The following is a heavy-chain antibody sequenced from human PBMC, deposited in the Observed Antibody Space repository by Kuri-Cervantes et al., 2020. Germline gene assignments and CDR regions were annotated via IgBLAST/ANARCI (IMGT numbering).Heavy chain of an antibody. J-gene: IGHJ4*02. Sequence: SETLSLTCTVSGGSISSSNWWSWVRQPPGKGLEWIGEIYHSGSTNYNPSLKSRVTISVDTSKNQFSLKLSSVTAADTAVYYCARQEIMRFGESNYFDYWGRGTLVTVSS. D-gene: IGHD3-10*01. V-gene: IGHV4-4*02. CDR2: IYHSGST. CDR1: GGSISSSNW. CDR3: ARQEIMRFGESNYFDY.